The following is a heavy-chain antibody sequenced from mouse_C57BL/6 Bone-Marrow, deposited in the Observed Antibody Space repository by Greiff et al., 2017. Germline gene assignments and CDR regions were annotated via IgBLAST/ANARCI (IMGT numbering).Heavy chain of an antibody. V-gene: IGHV1-19*01. CDR3: ARTGWDYFDY. Sequence: EVQLQQSGPVLVKPGASVKMSCKASGYTFTDYYMNWVKQSHGKSLEWIGVINPYNGGTSYNQKFKGKATLTVDKSSSTAYMELNSLTSEDSAVYYCARTGWDYFDYWGQGTLSQSPQ. D-gene: IGHD4-1*01. CDR1: GYTFTDYY. J-gene: IGHJ2*01. CDR2: INPYNGGT.